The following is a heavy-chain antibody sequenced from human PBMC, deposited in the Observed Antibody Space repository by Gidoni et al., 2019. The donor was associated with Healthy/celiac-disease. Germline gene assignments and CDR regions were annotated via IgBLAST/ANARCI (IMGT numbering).Heavy chain of an antibody. Sequence: EVQLVASGGGLVQPGRSLSLSCAASGFTFDDYAMHWVRQAPGKGLEWVSGISWISGSIGYADSVKGRFTISRDNAKNSLYLQMNSLRAEDTALYYCAKDWDSSGSLFDYWGQGTLVTVSS. CDR1: GFTFDDYA. CDR2: ISWISGSI. D-gene: IGHD3-22*01. CDR3: AKDWDSSGSLFDY. J-gene: IGHJ4*02. V-gene: IGHV3-9*01.